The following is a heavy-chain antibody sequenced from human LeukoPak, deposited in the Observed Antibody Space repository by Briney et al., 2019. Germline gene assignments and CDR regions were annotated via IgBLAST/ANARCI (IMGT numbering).Heavy chain of an antibody. Sequence: ASVKVSCKASGYTFTGYYMHWVRQAPGQGLEWMGWVSPNSGGTNYAQKFQGRVTMTRDTSISTAYMELSWLRSDDTAVYYCARGLASAVAGTGFDYWGQGTVVTVSS. D-gene: IGHD6-19*01. J-gene: IGHJ4*02. V-gene: IGHV1-2*02. CDR1: GYTFTGYY. CDR2: VSPNSGGT. CDR3: ARGLASAVAGTGFDY.